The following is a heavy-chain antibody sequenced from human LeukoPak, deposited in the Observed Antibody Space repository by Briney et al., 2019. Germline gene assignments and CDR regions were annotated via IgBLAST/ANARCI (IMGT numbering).Heavy chain of an antibody. CDR3: AREYSPYSSSWYGDWFDP. D-gene: IGHD6-13*01. CDR2: IIPILGIA. CDR1: GGTFSIYA. V-gene: IGHV1-69*04. J-gene: IGHJ5*02. Sequence: SVRVSCKASGGTFSIYAISWVRQAPGQGEEWMGRIIPILGIANYAQKFQGTLTITADKSTSTAYMELSSLRSEDTAVYSCAREYSPYSSSWYGDWFDPWGQGTLVTVSS.